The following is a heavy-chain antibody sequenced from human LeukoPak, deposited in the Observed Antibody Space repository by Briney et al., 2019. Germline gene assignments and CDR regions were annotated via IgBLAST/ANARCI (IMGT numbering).Heavy chain of an antibody. CDR2: ISGGGGST. CDR1: GFTFSSSV. CDR3: ARETYYYDSSGYGDY. V-gene: IGHV3-23*01. Sequence: GGSLRLSCAASGFTFSSSVMSWVRQAPGKGLEWVSAISGGGGSTYYADSVKGRFTISRDDSKNTLYLQMNSLRAEDTAVYYCARETYYYDSSGYGDYWGQGTLVTVSS. D-gene: IGHD3-22*01. J-gene: IGHJ4*02.